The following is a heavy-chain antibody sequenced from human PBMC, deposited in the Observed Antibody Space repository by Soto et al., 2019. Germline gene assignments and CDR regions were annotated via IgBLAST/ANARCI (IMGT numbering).Heavy chain of an antibody. CDR3: ARDPDAGYSSGWPTYNWFDP. J-gene: IGHJ5*02. Sequence: SLTCAISGDSVSSNSAAWNWIRQSPSRGLEWLGRTYYRSKWYNDYAVSVKSRITINPDTSKNQFSLQLNSVTPEDTAVYYCARDPDAGYSSGWPTYNWFDPWGQGTLVTVSS. V-gene: IGHV6-1*01. D-gene: IGHD6-19*01. CDR2: TYYRSKWYN. CDR1: GDSVSSNSAA.